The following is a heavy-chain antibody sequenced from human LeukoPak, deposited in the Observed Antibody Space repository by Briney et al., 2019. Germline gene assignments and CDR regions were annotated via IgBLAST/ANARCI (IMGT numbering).Heavy chain of an antibody. CDR1: GFTFSSYA. J-gene: IGHJ4*02. Sequence: GGSLRLSCAASGFTFSSYAMSWVRQAPGKGLEWVSDINGSGASTYYADSVKGRFTISRDNSKNTLYLQMNSLRVEDTAVYYCARDSSMLRGPLVIYYFDFWGQGTLVTVSS. CDR3: ARDSSMLRGPLVIYYFDF. CDR2: INGSGAST. V-gene: IGHV3-23*01. D-gene: IGHD3-10*01.